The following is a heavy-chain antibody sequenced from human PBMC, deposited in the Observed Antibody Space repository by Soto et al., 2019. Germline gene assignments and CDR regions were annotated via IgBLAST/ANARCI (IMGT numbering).Heavy chain of an antibody. Sequence: ETLSLTCTVSGGSISSYYWSWIRQPPGKGLEWIGYIYYSGTTNYNPSLKSRVTISVDTSKNQFSLKLSSVTAADTAVYYCARYSGSYSYNWFDPWGQGTLVTVSS. CDR1: GGSISSYY. J-gene: IGHJ5*02. CDR2: IYYSGTT. V-gene: IGHV4-59*01. D-gene: IGHD1-26*01. CDR3: ARYSGSYSYNWFDP.